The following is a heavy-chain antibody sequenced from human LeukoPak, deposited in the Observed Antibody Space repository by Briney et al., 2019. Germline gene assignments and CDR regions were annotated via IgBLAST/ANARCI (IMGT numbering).Heavy chain of an antibody. CDR2: IYYSGST. CDR1: GGSISSSSYY. CDR3: GRYTSSWEAVFDY. V-gene: IGHV4-39*01. D-gene: IGHD6-13*01. Sequence: SETLSLTCTVSGGSISSSSYYWGWIRPPPGKGLEWIGSIYYSGSTYYNPSLKSRVTISVDTSKNQFSLKLSSVTAAGTAVYYCGRYTSSWEAVFDYWGQGTLVTVSS. J-gene: IGHJ4*02.